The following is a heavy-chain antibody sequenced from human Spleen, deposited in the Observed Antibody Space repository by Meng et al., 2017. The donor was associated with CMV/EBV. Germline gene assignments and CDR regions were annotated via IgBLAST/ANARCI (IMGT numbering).Heavy chain of an antibody. Sequence: GGSLRLSCAASGFTFSSYSMNWVRQAPGKGLEWVSSISSSSSYIYYADSVKGRFTISRDNSKKSLYLQMNSLRVEDTAVYYCARDGARAATAWGQGTLVTVSS. D-gene: IGHD6-13*01. CDR1: GFTFSSYS. CDR3: ARDGARAATA. V-gene: IGHV3-21*01. J-gene: IGHJ4*02. CDR2: ISSSSSYI.